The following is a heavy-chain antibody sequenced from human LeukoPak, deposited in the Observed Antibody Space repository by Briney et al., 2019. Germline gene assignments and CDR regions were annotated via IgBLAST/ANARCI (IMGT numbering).Heavy chain of an antibody. CDR2: ISSSSSYI. V-gene: IGHV3-21*01. J-gene: IGHJ3*02. D-gene: IGHD3-10*01. Sequence: GGSLRLSCAASGFTFSSYSMNWVRQAPGKGLGWVSSISSSSSYIYYADSVKGRFTISRDNAKNSLYLQMNSLRAEDTAVCYCARDYYGSGSYYKSDAFDIWGQGTMVTVSS. CDR1: GFTFSSYS. CDR3: ARDYYGSGSYYKSDAFDI.